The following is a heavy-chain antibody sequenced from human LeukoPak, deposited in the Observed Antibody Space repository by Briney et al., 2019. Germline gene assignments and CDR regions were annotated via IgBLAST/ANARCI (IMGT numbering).Heavy chain of an antibody. J-gene: IGHJ5*02. CDR3: AGGYCSGGSCYSYNWFDP. V-gene: IGHV3-33*01. Sequence: PGGSLRLSCAASGFTFSSYGMHWVRQAPGKGLEWVAVIWYDGSNKYYADSMKGRFSISRDNSKNTLYLQMNSLRAEDTAVYYCAGGYCSGGSCYSYNWFDPWGQGTLVTVSS. D-gene: IGHD2-15*01. CDR2: IWYDGSNK. CDR1: GFTFSSYG.